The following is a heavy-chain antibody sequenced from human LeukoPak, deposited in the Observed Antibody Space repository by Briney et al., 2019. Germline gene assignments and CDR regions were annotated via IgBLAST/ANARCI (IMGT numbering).Heavy chain of an antibody. CDR1: GYSFTSYG. CDR2: ISTYNGKT. J-gene: IGHJ4*02. D-gene: IGHD6-19*01. Sequence: ASVKVSCKASGYSFTSYGISWVRQAPGQGLEWMGWISTYNGKTNSAQKFQGRVTMTTGTSTSTAYMELRSLRSDDTAVYYCARGGPRIAVPGTVLWGQGTLVTVSS. CDR3: ARGGPRIAVPGTVL. V-gene: IGHV1-18*01.